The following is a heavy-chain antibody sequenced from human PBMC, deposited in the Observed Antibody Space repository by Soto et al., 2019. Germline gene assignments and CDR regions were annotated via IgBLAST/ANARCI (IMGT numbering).Heavy chain of an antibody. J-gene: IGHJ6*03. Sequence: SETLSLTCTVSGGSIISSSYYWGWIRQPPGKGLEWIGSIYYSGSTYYNPSLKSRVTISVDTSKNQFSLKLSSVTAADTAVYYCARQGDYYYYYYMDVWGKGTTVTVSS. V-gene: IGHV4-39*01. CDR1: GGSIISSSYY. CDR3: ARQGDYYYYYYMDV. CDR2: IYYSGST.